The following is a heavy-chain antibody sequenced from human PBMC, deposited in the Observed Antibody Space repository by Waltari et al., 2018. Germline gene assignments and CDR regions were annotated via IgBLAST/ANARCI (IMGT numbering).Heavy chain of an antibody. CDR1: GFTFSNAW. Sequence: EVQLVESGGGLVKPGGSLRLSCAASGFTFSNAWMSWVRQAPGKGLEWVGRIKSKTDCGTTDYAAPVKGRFTISRDDSKNTLYLQMNSLKTEDTAVYYCMRELRWVDYWGQGTLVTVSS. V-gene: IGHV3-15*01. J-gene: IGHJ4*02. D-gene: IGHD1-26*01. CDR2: IKSKTDCGTT. CDR3: MRELRWVDY.